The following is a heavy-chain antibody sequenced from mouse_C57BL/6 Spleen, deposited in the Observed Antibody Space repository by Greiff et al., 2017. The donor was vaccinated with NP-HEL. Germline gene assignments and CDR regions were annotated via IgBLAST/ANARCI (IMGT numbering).Heavy chain of an antibody. Sequence: QVQLKESGPELVKPGASVKLSCKASGYTFTSYDINWVKQRPGQGLGWIGWIYPRDGSTKYNQKFKDKATLTADKSSSTGYMQLSSLTSEDSAVYYCAREGLGAMDYWGQGTSVTVSS. D-gene: IGHD2-2*01. CDR1: GYTFTSYD. CDR2: IYPRDGST. V-gene: IGHV1-85*01. J-gene: IGHJ4*01. CDR3: AREGLGAMDY.